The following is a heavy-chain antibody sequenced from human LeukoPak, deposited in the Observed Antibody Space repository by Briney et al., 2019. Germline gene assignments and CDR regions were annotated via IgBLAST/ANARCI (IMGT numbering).Heavy chain of an antibody. D-gene: IGHD2-8*02. J-gene: IGHJ4*02. CDR2: ISGDHAT. V-gene: IGHV3-23*01. CDR3: AKDTAGVRGNFLFEY. Sequence: PGGSLRLSCAVSGFTFGHYAMSWVRQAPGKGLEWVAAISGDHATYDTDSLRGRFTISRDNSKNTLYLQMNGLTAEDTAVYYCAKDTAGVRGNFLFEYWGQGTLVTVSS. CDR1: GFTFGHYA.